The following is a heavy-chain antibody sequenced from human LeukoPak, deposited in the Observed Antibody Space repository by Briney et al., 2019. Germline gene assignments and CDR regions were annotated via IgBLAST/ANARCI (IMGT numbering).Heavy chain of an antibody. CDR2: IYYSGST. CDR3: AREITMVRGVIIRVYAFDI. D-gene: IGHD3-10*01. CDR1: GGSISSGDYY. J-gene: IGHJ3*02. Sequence: SETLSLTCTVSGGSISSGDYYWSWIRQPPGKGLEWIGYIYYSGSTYYNPSLKSRVTISVDTSKNQFSLKLSSVTAADTAVCYCAREITMVRGVIIRVYAFDIWGQGAMVTVSS. V-gene: IGHV4-30-4*01.